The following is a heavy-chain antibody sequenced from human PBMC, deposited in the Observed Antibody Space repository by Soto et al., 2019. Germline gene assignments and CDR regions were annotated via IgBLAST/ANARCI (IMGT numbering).Heavy chain of an antibody. Sequence: ASETLSLTCAVSGYSISSGYYWGWIRQPPGKGLEWIGSIYHSGSTYYNPSLKSRVTISVDTSKNQFSLKLSSVTAADTAVYYCARALGYFDWLFPRGWSDPWGQGTLVTVSS. J-gene: IGHJ5*02. CDR1: GYSISSGYY. CDR2: IYHSGST. D-gene: IGHD3-9*01. CDR3: ARALGYFDWLFPRGWSDP. V-gene: IGHV4-38-2*01.